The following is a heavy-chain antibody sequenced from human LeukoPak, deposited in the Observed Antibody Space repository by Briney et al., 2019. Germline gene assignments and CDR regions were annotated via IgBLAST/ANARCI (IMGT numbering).Heavy chain of an antibody. D-gene: IGHD6-6*01. CDR3: AKAYSSSFY. V-gene: IGHV3-23*01. J-gene: IGHJ4*02. CDR1: GFTFSSYA. CDR2: ISGRGVST. Sequence: GGSLRLSCAASGFTFSSYAMSWVRQAPGKGLEWVSAISGRGVSTYYADSVKGRFTISRDNSKNTLYLQMHSLRAEDTAVYFCAKAYSSSFYWGQGTLVTVSS.